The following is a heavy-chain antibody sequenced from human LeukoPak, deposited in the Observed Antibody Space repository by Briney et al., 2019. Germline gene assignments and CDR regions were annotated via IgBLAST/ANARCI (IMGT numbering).Heavy chain of an antibody. J-gene: IGHJ4*02. Sequence: GGSLRLSCEASGFSFSSSAMSWVRQAPGKGLEWISSLTTDGRSRHYAKSEEGRFTISRDNSKNTLSLQLNSLRAEDTAIYYCAKCNTDAEQPLLDSWGQGTLVTVSS. D-gene: IGHD6-13*01. V-gene: IGHV3-23*01. CDR3: AKCNTDAEQPLLDS. CDR1: GFSFSSSA. CDR2: LTTDGRSR.